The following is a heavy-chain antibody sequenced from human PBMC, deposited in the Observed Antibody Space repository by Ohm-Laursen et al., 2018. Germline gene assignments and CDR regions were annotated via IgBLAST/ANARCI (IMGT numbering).Heavy chain of an antibody. CDR3: ARVKQWLIYAFDI. CDR2: INHSGGT. D-gene: IGHD6-19*01. Sequence: TLSLTCAVYGGSFSGYYWSWIRQPPGKGLEWIEEINHSGGTNYNPSLKSRVTISVDTSKNQFSLKLSSVTAADTAVYYCARVKQWLIYAFDIWGQGTMVTVSS. CDR1: GGSFSGYY. V-gene: IGHV4-34*01. J-gene: IGHJ3*02.